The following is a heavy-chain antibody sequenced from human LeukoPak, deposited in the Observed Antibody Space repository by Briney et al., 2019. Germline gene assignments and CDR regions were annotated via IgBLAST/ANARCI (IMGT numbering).Heavy chain of an antibody. CDR3: ARNGRVRRVVKDLFEY. CDR2: VSPYNGNT. D-gene: IGHD3-10*01. Sequence: ASVKVSCKTSGYTFTDYDITWVRQAPGQGLEWMGRVSPYNGNTYYSQRFQDRVTITKDTSTGTAYMDLRNLRTDDTAMCYCARNGRVRRVVKDLFEYWGQGTLVAVSS. J-gene: IGHJ4*02. V-gene: IGHV1-18*01. CDR1: GYTFTDYD.